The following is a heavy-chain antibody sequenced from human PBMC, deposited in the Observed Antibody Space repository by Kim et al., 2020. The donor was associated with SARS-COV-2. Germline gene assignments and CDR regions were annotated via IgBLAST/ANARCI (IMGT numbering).Heavy chain of an antibody. CDR3: ARHPARCSSSSCYFDY. V-gene: IGHV3-48*02. CDR2: ISSTTYTI. J-gene: IGHJ4*02. D-gene: IGHD2-2*01. Sequence: GGSLRLSCAASGFTFSSYDVIWVRQAPGKGLDWVSYISSTTYTIVYADSMRGRFTISRDNAKTSVYLQMNSLRDEDTAVYYCARHPARCSSSSCYFDYWGQGTLVTVSS. CDR1: GFTFSSYD.